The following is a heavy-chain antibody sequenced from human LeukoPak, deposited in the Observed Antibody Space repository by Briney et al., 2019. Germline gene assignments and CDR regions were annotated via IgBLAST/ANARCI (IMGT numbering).Heavy chain of an antibody. J-gene: IGHJ3*02. V-gene: IGHV1-8*01. CDR3: ARGPGWNDAFDI. CDR1: GYTFISYD. D-gene: IGHD1-1*01. Sequence: GASVKVSCKASGYTFISYDINWVRQATGQGLEWMGWMNPNSGNTGYAQKFQGGVTMTRNTSISTAYMELSSLRSEDTAVYYCARGPGWNDAFDIWGQGTMVTVSS. CDR2: MNPNSGNT.